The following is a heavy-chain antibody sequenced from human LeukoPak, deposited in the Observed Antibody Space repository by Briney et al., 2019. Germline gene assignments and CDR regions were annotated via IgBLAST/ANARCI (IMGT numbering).Heavy chain of an antibody. D-gene: IGHD3-10*02. CDR2: IGGSGGST. Sequence: GGSLRLSCVAYGLNFSSYVMNWVRQAPGKGLEWVSSIGGSGGSTNYADSVKGRLTISRDNSKNTLYLQMNSLRAEDTAVYYCAKVPMFGYMDVWGKGTTVTVSS. CDR1: GLNFSSYV. V-gene: IGHV3-23*01. CDR3: AKVPMFGYMDV. J-gene: IGHJ6*03.